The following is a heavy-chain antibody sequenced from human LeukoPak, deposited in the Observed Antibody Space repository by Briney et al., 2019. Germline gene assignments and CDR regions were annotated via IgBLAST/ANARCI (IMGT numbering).Heavy chain of an antibody. CDR3: ASNWQYDY. J-gene: IGHJ4*02. D-gene: IGHD1-1*01. Sequence: GGSLRLSCAASGFTFSTYSMHWVRQAPGKGLEYVSAISSNGGTTYYANSVKGRFTISRDNSKNTLYLQMGSLRAEDMAVYYCASNWQYDYWGQGTLVTVSS. CDR2: ISSNGGTT. V-gene: IGHV3-64*01. CDR1: GFTFSTYS.